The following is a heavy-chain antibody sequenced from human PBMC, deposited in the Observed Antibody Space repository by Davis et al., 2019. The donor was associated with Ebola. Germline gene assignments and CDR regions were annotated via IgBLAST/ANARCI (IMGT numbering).Heavy chain of an antibody. Sequence: GGSLRLSCAAPGFTFSSYAMSWVRQAPGKGLEWVSAISGSGGSTYYADSVKGRFTISRDNSKNTLYLQMNSLRAEDTAVYYCAKGTLWFGELSTYYFDYWGQGTLVTVSS. J-gene: IGHJ4*02. CDR2: ISGSGGST. V-gene: IGHV3-23*01. CDR3: AKGTLWFGELSTYYFDY. CDR1: GFTFSSYA. D-gene: IGHD3-10*01.